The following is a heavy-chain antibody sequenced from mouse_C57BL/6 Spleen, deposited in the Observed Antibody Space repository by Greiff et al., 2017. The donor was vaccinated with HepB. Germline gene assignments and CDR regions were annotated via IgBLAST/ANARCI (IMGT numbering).Heavy chain of an antibody. J-gene: IGHJ3*01. CDR3: AKGDSSGYSFWFAY. Sequence: QVQLQQPGAELVMPGASVKLSCKASGYTFTSYWMHWVKQRPGQGLEWIGEIDPSDSYTNYNQKFKGKSTLTVDKSSSTAYMQLSSLTSEDSAVYYCAKGDSSGYSFWFAYWGQGTLVTVSA. V-gene: IGHV1-69*01. CDR2: IDPSDSYT. D-gene: IGHD3-2*02. CDR1: GYTFTSYW.